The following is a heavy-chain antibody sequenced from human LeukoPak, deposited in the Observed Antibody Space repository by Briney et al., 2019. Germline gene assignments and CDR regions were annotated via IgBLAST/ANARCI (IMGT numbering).Heavy chain of an antibody. CDR3: ARVDWNPDF. D-gene: IGHD1-1*01. Sequence: PSETLSLTCTVSGYSISSGYHWDWSRQPPGKGLEWMGSIHHSGSTYYNPSLKSRVTISVDTSKNQFSLKLSSVTAADTAVYYCARVDWNPDFWGQGTLVTVSS. CDR1: GYSISSGYH. J-gene: IGHJ4*02. V-gene: IGHV4-38-2*02. CDR2: IHHSGST.